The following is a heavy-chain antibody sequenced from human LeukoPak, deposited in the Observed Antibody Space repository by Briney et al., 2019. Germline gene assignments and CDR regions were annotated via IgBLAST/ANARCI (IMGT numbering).Heavy chain of an antibody. D-gene: IGHD2-8*01. CDR2: ISGSGGST. CDR3: AKDTSGYFDY. Sequence: PGGSLRLSCAASGFTFSSYAMSWVRQAPGKGLEWVSSISGSGGSTYCADSVKGRFTISRDNSKNTLYLQMNSLRAEDTAVYYCAKDTSGYFDYWGQGTLVTVSS. J-gene: IGHJ4*02. V-gene: IGHV3-23*01. CDR1: GFTFSSYA.